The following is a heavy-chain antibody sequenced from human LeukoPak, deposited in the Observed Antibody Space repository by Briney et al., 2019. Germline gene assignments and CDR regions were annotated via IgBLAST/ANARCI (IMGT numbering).Heavy chain of an antibody. CDR2: VYRGDWT. V-gene: IGHV3-53*01. CDR1: GFSVRSNY. J-gene: IGHJ4*02. D-gene: IGHD2-21*02. CDR3: RICGGDCSLIDH. Sequence: GGSLRLSCAASGFSVRSNYMSRVRQAPGKGLEWVSVVYRGDWTNYADSVKGRFTISRDSSKNTMYLQMNSLRAEDTAVYYCRICGGDCSLIDHWGQGALVTVSS.